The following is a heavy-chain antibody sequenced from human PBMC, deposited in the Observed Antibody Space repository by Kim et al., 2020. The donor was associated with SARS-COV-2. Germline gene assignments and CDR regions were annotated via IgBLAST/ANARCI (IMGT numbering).Heavy chain of an antibody. D-gene: IGHD1-26*01. CDR3: TTRSGRRGYYFDY. Sequence: GGSLRLSCAXSGFTFSNAWMSWVRQAPGKGLEWVGRIKSKTDGGTTDYAAPVKGRFTISRDDSKNTLYLQMNSLKTEDTAVYYCTTRSGRRGYYFDYWGQGTLVTVSS. CDR1: GFTFSNAW. CDR2: IKSKTDGGTT. V-gene: IGHV3-15*01. J-gene: IGHJ4*02.